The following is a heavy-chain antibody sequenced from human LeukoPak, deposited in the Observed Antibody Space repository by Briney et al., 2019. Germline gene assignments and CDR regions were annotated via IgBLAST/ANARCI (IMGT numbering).Heavy chain of an antibody. J-gene: IGHJ4*02. CDR3: ASLWFGEPSSFDY. CDR2: IYHSGST. Sequence: PSETLSLTCAVSGYSISSSYYWGWIRQPPGKGLEWIGSIYHSGSTYYNPSLKSRVTISVDTSKNQFSLKLSSVTAADTAVYYCASLWFGEPSSFDYWGQGTLVTVSS. V-gene: IGHV4-38-2*01. CDR1: GYSISSSYY. D-gene: IGHD3-10*01.